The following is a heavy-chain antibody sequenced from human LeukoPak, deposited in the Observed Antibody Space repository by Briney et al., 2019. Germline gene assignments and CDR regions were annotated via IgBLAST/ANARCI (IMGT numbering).Heavy chain of an antibody. CDR2: ISGIGGST. CDR3: AKAGYYYDSSGYWYFDY. D-gene: IGHD3-22*01. CDR1: GFTFSSYA. V-gene: IGHV3-23*01. Sequence: GGSLRPSCAASGFTFSSYAMSWVRQAPGKGLEWVSAISGIGGSTYYADSVKGRFTISRDNSKNTLYLQMNSLRAEDTAVYYCAKAGYYYDSSGYWYFDYWGQGTLVTVSS. J-gene: IGHJ4*02.